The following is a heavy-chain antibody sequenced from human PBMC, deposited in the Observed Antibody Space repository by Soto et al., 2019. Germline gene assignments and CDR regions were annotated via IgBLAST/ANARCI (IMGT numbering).Heavy chain of an antibody. CDR3: ARSGRGYDFWSGYYPNWFDP. CDR1: GYTFTSYD. CDR2: MNPNSGNT. J-gene: IGHJ5*02. V-gene: IGHV1-8*01. D-gene: IGHD3-3*01. Sequence: GASVKVSCKASGYTFTSYDINWVREATGQGLEWMGWMNPNSGNTGYAQKFQGRDTMTRNTSISTAYMEMSSLRSEDTAVYYCARSGRGYDFWSGYYPNWFDPWGQGTLVTVSS.